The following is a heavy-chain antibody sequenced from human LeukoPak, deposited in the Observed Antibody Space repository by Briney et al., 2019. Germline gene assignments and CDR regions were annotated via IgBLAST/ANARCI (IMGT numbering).Heavy chain of an antibody. CDR2: IIPIFGTA. CDR3: ARITRWLKHHYYYYGMDV. V-gene: IGHV1-69*13. D-gene: IGHD4-23*01. Sequence: ASVKVSCKASGGTFSSYAISWVRQAPGQGLEWMGGIIPIFGTANYAQKFQGRVTITADESTSTAYMELSSLRSEDTAVYYCARITRWLKHHYYYYGMDVWGQGTTVTVSS. CDR1: GGTFSSYA. J-gene: IGHJ6*02.